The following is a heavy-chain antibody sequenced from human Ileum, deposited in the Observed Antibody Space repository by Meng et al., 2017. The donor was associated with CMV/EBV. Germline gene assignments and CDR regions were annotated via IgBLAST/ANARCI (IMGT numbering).Heavy chain of an antibody. Sequence: ESGRGRARPSENLSFTAPVAGCALVPYYWDRLRQPAGKGLEWLRRIFVSGGTTYNPSHESLLTISVESSNTKFSLRLTPVSADDTAVYYCARDYCNGGSCYRFFDLWGRGTLVTVSS. V-gene: IGHV4-4*07. CDR3: ARDYCNGGSCYRFFDL. CDR2: IFVSGGT. D-gene: IGHD2-15*01. CDR1: GCALVPYY. J-gene: IGHJ2*01.